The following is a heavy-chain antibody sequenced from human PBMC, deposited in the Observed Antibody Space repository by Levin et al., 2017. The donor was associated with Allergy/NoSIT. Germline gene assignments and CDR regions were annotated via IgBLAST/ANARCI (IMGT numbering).Heavy chain of an antibody. Sequence: SETLSLTCTVSGGSISSSSYYWGWIRQPPGTGLEWIGSIYYSGSTYYNPSLKSRVTISVDTSKNQFSLKLSSVTAADTAVYYCARGRDTAINWFDPWGQGTLVTVSS. CDR2: IYYSGST. CDR1: GGSISSSSYY. D-gene: IGHD5-18*01. J-gene: IGHJ5*02. CDR3: ARGRDTAINWFDP. V-gene: IGHV4-39*07.